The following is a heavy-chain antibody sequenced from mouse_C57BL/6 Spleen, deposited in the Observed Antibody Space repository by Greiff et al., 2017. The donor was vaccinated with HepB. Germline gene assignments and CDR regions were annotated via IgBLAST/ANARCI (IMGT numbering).Heavy chain of an antibody. CDR3: TRSPHYYGSSHWYFDV. D-gene: IGHD1-1*01. CDR2: IDPETGGT. J-gene: IGHJ1*03. CDR1: GYTFTDYE. V-gene: IGHV1-15*01. Sequence: QVQLQQSGAELVRPGASVTLSCKASGYTFTDYEMHWVKQTPVHGLEWIGAIDPETGGTAYNQKFKGKAILTADKSSSTAYMELSSLTSEDSAVYYCTRSPHYYGSSHWYFDVWGTGTTVTVSS.